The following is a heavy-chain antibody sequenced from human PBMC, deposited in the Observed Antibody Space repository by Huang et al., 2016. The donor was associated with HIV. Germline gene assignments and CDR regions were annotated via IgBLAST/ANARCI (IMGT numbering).Heavy chain of an antibody. CDR1: GDSLSGFF. CDR2: ITQSGRN. Sequence: QVRLDQWGAGLLKPSETLTLTCAVYGDSLSGFFLSWIRQSPGRGLEWIGEITQSGRNNYNPSLKSRVTIANDTSKKQFSLKLKSVTADDTSTYYCARGRGTSWSFFDAWGQGSFVTVSS. CDR3: ARGRGTSWSFFDA. D-gene: IGHD2-2*01. J-gene: IGHJ5*02. V-gene: IGHV4-34*01.